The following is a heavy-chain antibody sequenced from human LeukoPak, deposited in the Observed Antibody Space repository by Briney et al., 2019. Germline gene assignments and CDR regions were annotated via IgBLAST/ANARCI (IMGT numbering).Heavy chain of an antibody. CDR3: AAVSRGYSYGLPDY. V-gene: IGHV3-48*03. Sequence: LGGSLRLSCAASGFTFSSYEMNWVRQAPGKGLEWVSYISSSGSTIYYADSVKGRFTISRDNAKNSLYLQMNSLRAEDTAVYYCAAVSRGYSYGLPDYWGQGTLVTVSS. D-gene: IGHD5-18*01. CDR2: ISSSGSTI. CDR1: GFTFSSYE. J-gene: IGHJ4*02.